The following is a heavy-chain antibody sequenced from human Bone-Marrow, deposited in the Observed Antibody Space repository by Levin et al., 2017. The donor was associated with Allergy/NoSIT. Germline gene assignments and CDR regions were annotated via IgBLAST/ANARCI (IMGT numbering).Heavy chain of an antibody. CDR1: GASLSSGGYS. CDR2: IHHSGST. V-gene: IGHV4-30-2*01. CDR3: ASTTGGTWGRALDF. D-gene: IGHD1-26*01. J-gene: IGHJ4*02. Sequence: SETLSLTCAVSGASLSSGGYSWSWIRQPPGEGLEWIGYIHHSGSTSYNPSLESRVTISLDKSKNHIFLSLTSVTAADTAVYYCASTTGGTWGRALDFWGQGTLVTVSS.